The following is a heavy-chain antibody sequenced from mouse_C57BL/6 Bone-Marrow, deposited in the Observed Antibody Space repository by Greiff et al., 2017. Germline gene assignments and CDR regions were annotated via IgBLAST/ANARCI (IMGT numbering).Heavy chain of an antibody. CDR2: IHPNSGST. Sequence: QVKLQQPGAELVKPGASVKLSCKASGYTFTSYWMHWVKQRPGQGLEWIGMIHPNSGSTNYNEKFKSKATLTVDKSSSTAYMQLSSLTSEDSAVYYCALESSGYVWFAYWGQGTLVTVSA. CDR3: ALESSGYVWFAY. D-gene: IGHD3-2*02. CDR1: GYTFTSYW. V-gene: IGHV1-64*01. J-gene: IGHJ3*01.